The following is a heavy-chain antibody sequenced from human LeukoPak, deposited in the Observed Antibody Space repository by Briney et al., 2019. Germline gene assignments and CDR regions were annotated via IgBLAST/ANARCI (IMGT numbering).Heavy chain of an antibody. Sequence: ASVKVSCKASGYTFTSYDINRVRQATGQGLEWMGWMNPNSGNTGYAQKFQGRVTMTRNTSISAAYMELSSLRSEDTAVYYCARVFSDGCSSTSCYLSGYYYMDVWGKGTTVTVSS. V-gene: IGHV1-8*01. J-gene: IGHJ6*03. CDR3: ARVFSDGCSSTSCYLSGYYYMDV. CDR1: GYTFTSYD. CDR2: MNPNSGNT. D-gene: IGHD2-2*01.